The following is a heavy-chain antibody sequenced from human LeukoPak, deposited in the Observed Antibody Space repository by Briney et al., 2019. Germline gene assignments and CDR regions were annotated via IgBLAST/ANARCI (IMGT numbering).Heavy chain of an antibody. CDR2: IDHSGST. V-gene: IGHV4-34*01. CDR3: ARARTYDYVWGSYRYTRPLHFDY. CDR1: GGSFSGYY. D-gene: IGHD3-16*02. Sequence: SETLSLTCAVYGGSFSGYYWSWIRQPPGKGLEWIGEIDHSGSTNYNPSLKRRVTISVDTSKKQFSLKLSSVTAADTAVYYCARARTYDYVWGSYRYTRPLHFDYWGQGTLVTVSS. J-gene: IGHJ4*02.